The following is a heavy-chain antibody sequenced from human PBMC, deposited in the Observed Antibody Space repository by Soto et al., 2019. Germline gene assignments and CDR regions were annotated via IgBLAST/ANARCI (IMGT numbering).Heavy chain of an antibody. Sequence: EVQLVESGGGLVQPGRSLRLSCAASGFTFDDYAMHWVRQAPGQGLEWVSGISWNSGSIGYADSVKGRFTISRDNAKNSLYLQMNSLRAEDTALYYCAKDRSLTLYGSTGGWYFDLWGRGTLVTVSS. J-gene: IGHJ2*01. CDR3: AKDRSLTLYGSTGGWYFDL. CDR1: GFTFDDYA. CDR2: ISWNSGSI. D-gene: IGHD4-17*01. V-gene: IGHV3-9*01.